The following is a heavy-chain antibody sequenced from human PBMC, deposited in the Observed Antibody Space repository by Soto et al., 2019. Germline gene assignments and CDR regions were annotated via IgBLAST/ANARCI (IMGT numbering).Heavy chain of an antibody. CDR1: GGSISRGGYY. CDR3: ARGCSGGSCSDWYFDL. CDR2: IYYSGST. Sequence: QVQLQESGPGLVKPSQTLSLTCTVSGGSISRGGYYWSWIRQHPGKGLEWIGYIYYSGSTYYNPSLKSRVTISVDTSKNQFSLKLSSVTAADTAVYYCARGCSGGSCSDWYFDLWGRGTLVTVSS. V-gene: IGHV4-31*03. J-gene: IGHJ2*01. D-gene: IGHD2-15*01.